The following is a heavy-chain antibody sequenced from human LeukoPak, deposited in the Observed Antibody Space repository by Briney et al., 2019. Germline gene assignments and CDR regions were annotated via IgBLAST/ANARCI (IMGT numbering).Heavy chain of an antibody. CDR2: IYYSGST. J-gene: IGHJ5*02. V-gene: IGHV4-61*01. Sequence: SETLSLTCTVSGGSISSSCYYWSWIRQPPGKGLEWIGYIYYSGSTNYNPSLKSRGTISVDTSKNQFSLKLSSVTAADTAVYYCARGYYYGSGSYHNWFDPWGQGTLVTVSS. CDR1: GGSISSSCYY. D-gene: IGHD3-10*01. CDR3: ARGYYYGSGSYHNWFDP.